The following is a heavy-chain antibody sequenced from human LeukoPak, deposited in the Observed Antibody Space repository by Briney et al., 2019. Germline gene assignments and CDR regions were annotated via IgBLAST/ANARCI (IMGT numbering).Heavy chain of an antibody. J-gene: IGHJ4*02. Sequence: PGGSLRLSCAASGFTFSSYGMHWVRQAPGKGLEWVAVISYDGSNKYYADSVKGRFTISSDNSKNTLYLQMNSLRAEDTAVYYCAKGGYDILTGYYDYWGQGTLVTVSS. CDR3: AKGGYDILTGYYDY. D-gene: IGHD3-9*01. CDR2: ISYDGSNK. CDR1: GFTFSSYG. V-gene: IGHV3-30*18.